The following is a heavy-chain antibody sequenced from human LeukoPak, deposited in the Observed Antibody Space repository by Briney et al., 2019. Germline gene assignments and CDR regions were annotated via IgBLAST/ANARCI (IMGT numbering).Heavy chain of an antibody. D-gene: IGHD3-22*01. CDR2: IKQDGSEK. V-gene: IGHV3-7*01. CDR1: GFTFSSYW. CDR3: ARDTSEFDDSSGYLHYYYYMDV. J-gene: IGHJ6*03. Sequence: GGSLRLSCAASGFTFSSYWMSWVRQAPGKGLEWVANIKQDGSEKYYVDSVKGRFTISRDNAKNSLYLQMNSLRAEDTAVYYCARDTSEFDDSSGYLHYYYYMDVWGKGTMVTVSS.